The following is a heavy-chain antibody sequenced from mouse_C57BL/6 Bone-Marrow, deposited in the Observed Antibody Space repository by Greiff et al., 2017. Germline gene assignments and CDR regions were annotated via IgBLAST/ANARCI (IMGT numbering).Heavy chain of an antibody. Sequence: QVQLQQSGAELVRPGASVKLSCKASGYTFTDYYINWVKQRPGQGLEWIARIYPGSGNTYYNEKFKGKATLTAEKSSSTAYMQLSSLTSEDSAVYFCARGGFHYYAMDYWGQGTSVTVSS. CDR2: IYPGSGNT. J-gene: IGHJ4*01. CDR3: ARGGFHYYAMDY. V-gene: IGHV1-76*01. CDR1: GYTFTDYY.